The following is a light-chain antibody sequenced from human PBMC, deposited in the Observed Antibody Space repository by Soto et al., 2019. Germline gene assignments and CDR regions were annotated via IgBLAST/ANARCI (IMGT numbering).Light chain of an antibody. J-gene: IGLJ1*01. CDR2: DVS. Sequence: QSVLTQPASVSGSPGQSITISCTGTSSDVGAYDFVSWYQQHPDKAPKLMIYDVSNLPSGVSDRFSGSKSGNTASLTISGLLAEDEADYYCTSYTSSNTLYVFGTGTKVTVL. CDR1: SSDVGAYDF. CDR3: TSYTSSNTLYV. V-gene: IGLV2-14*01.